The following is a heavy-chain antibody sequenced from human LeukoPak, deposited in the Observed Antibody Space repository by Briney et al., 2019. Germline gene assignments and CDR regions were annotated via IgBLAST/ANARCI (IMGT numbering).Heavy chain of an antibody. J-gene: IGHJ5*02. Sequence: SSETLSLTCTVSAGSISSNSHHWGWIRQSPGKGLEWIGSVYYGRTTYYNPSLNSRVTISVVTSKNQFSLQLNSVTAADTAVYYCVRHDGRGGATMGALASWGQGSLVTVTS. D-gene: IGHD5-12*01. CDR2: VYYGRTT. CDR1: AGSISSNSHH. CDR3: VRHDGRGGATMGALAS. V-gene: IGHV4-39*01.